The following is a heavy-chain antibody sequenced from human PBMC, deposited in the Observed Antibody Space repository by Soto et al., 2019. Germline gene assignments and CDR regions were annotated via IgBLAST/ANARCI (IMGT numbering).Heavy chain of an antibody. J-gene: IGHJ4*02. V-gene: IGHV4-59*01. D-gene: IGHD6-19*01. CDR3: ARSVAVPGAHIDY. CDR1: GGSISGSY. Sequence: SETLSLTCSVSGGSISGSYWSWIRQSPGKGLEWLGYVYYTGSTNYSPSLRSRVSISVDTSKNEFSLRLSSVTAVDTAVYFCARSVAVPGAHIDYWGQGTQVTVSS. CDR2: VYYTGST.